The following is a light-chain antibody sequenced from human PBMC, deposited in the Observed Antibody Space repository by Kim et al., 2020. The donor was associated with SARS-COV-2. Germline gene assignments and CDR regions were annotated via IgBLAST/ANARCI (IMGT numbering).Light chain of an antibody. CDR2: GKN. CDR3: NSRDSSGNHLV. CDR1: RLRIYY. V-gene: IGLV3-19*01. J-gene: IGLJ2*01. Sequence: ALGQTVRITCQGDRLRIYYASWYQQKPGQAPVLVIYGKNNRPSGIPDRFAGSSSGNTASLTITGAQAEDEADYYCNSRDSSGNHLVFGGGTKLTVL.